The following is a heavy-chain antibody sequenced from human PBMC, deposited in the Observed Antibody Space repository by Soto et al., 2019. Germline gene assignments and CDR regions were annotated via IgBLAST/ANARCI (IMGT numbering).Heavy chain of an antibody. D-gene: IGHD3-16*01. J-gene: IGHJ4*02. CDR1: GFTFSTYW. CDR3: ARGAQGYFDY. V-gene: IGHV3-74*01. CDR2: INRDGIIT. Sequence: EVQLVESGGGLVQPGGSLRLSCVASGFTFSTYWMNWVRQAPGKGLVWVSRINRDGIITGYADSVKGRFTISRDNAKNTLYLQMNSLRAEDTAVYYCARGAQGYFDYWGQGTLVTVSS.